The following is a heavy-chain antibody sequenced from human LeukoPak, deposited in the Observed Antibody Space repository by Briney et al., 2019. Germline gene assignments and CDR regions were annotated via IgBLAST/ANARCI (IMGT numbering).Heavy chain of an antibody. J-gene: IGHJ5*01. CDR1: GFTFSSYA. CDR3: AKDRGVVVVAATPGYWFDS. CDR2: ISGSGGST. V-gene: IGHV3-23*01. D-gene: IGHD2-15*01. Sequence: SGGSLRLSCAASGFTFSSYAMSWVRQAPGKGLEWVSAISGSGGSTYYADSVKGRFTISRDNSKNTLYLQMNSLRAEDTAVYYCAKDRGVVVVAATPGYWFDSWGQGTLVTVSS.